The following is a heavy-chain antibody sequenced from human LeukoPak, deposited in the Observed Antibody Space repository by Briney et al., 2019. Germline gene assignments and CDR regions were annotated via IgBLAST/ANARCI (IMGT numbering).Heavy chain of an antibody. Sequence: GGSLRLSCVASGFTFSDSAMLWVRQAAGKGLEWVGRIRGEPKNFATAYAASVRGRFTISRDDPKNTPYLQIDGLKNEDTAVYFCFSSNSTPGGNWFDPWGQGTLVTVSS. CDR1: GFTFSDSA. CDR3: FSSNSTPGGNWFDP. CDR2: IRGEPKNFAT. J-gene: IGHJ5*02. D-gene: IGHD4-11*01. V-gene: IGHV3-73*01.